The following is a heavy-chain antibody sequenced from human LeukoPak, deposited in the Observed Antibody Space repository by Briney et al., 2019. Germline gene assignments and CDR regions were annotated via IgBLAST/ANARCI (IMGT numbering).Heavy chain of an antibody. CDR3: AKAVSGAWLRFRFDY. D-gene: IGHD5-12*01. CDR2: ISGSGGST. V-gene: IGHV3-23*01. Sequence: GSLRLSCAASGFTFSSYAMSWVRQAPGKGLEWVSAISGSGGSTYYADSVKGRFTISRDNSKNTLYLQMNSLRAEDTAVYYCAKAVSGAWLRFRFDYWGQGTLVTVSS. J-gene: IGHJ4*02. CDR1: GFTFSSYA.